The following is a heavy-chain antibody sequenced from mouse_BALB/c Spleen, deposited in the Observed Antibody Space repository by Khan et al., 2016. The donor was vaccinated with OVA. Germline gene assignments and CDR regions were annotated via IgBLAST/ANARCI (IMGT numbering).Heavy chain of an antibody. D-gene: IGHD1-1*01. J-gene: IGHJ2*01. V-gene: IGHV1-9*01. CDR2: TLPGNGSR. CDR3: EGVNYSSRDYFNY. CDR1: GYTFSGYW. Sequence: HVQLQQSGAELMKPGASVKISCKATGYTFSGYWLEWVKQRPGHGLVWIGETLPGNGSRNYNEKFKGKATFPANLSSRTPYIQLCSLISEDLSGFYYEGVNYSSRDYFNYWSQGSTLTNSS.